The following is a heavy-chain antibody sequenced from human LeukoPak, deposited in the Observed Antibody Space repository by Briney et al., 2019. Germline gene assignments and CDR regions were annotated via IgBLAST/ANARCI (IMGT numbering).Heavy chain of an antibody. CDR2: INHSGST. CDR1: GGSFSGYY. CDR3: ARSSRNSDDY. J-gene: IGHJ4*02. Sequence: SETLSLTCAVYGGSFSGYYWSWIRQPPGKGLGWIGEINHSGSTNYNPSLKSRVTISVDTSKNQFSLKLSSVTAADTAVYYCARSSRNSDDYWGQGTLVTVSS. D-gene: IGHD4-23*01. V-gene: IGHV4-34*01.